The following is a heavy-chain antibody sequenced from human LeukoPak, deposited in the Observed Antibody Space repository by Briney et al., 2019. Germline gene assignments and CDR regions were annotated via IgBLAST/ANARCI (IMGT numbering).Heavy chain of an antibody. CDR1: GDSISSYY. Sequence: SETLSLTCTVSGDSISSYYWYWFRQPPGKELEWIACIYYSGITHYNPSLKSRVTISLDTSKNQFSLRLSSVTAADTAVYYCAREGIVRTYDQWGQGALVTVSS. V-gene: IGHV4-59*12. CDR3: AREGIVRTYDQ. CDR2: IYYSGIT. J-gene: IGHJ4*02. D-gene: IGHD1-26*01.